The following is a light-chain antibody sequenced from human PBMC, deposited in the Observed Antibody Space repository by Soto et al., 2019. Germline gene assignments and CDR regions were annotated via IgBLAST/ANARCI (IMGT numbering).Light chain of an antibody. J-gene: IGKJ1*01. V-gene: IGKV3-15*01. CDR1: QSVSNN. Sequence: EIVMTQSPATLSVSPGERATLSCRASQSVSNNLAWYQKKPGQAPRLLIYGASTRATGIPARFSGRGSGTXXXXXXXSLQXEDXXXXXXXQYNNWWTFGQGTRVDIK. CDR2: GAS. CDR3: XQYNNWWT.